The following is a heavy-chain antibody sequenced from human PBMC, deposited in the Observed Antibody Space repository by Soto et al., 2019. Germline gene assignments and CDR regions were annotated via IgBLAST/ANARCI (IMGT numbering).Heavy chain of an antibody. V-gene: IGHV4-4*02. Sequence: SETLSLTCAVSGGSISSSNWWSWVRQPPGKGLEWIGEIYHSGSTNYNPSLKSRVTISVDKSKNQFSLKLSSVTAADTAVYYCARGEGYCSSTSCYGDYYYYYGMDVWGQGPTVTVS. D-gene: IGHD2-2*01. CDR2: IYHSGST. J-gene: IGHJ6*02. CDR1: GGSISSSNW. CDR3: ARGEGYCSSTSCYGDYYYYYGMDV.